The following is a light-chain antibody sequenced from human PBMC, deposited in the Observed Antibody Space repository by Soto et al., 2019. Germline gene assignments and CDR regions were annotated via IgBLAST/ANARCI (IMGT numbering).Light chain of an antibody. V-gene: IGKV3-11*01. J-gene: IGKJ2*01. CDR3: QQRDNWPYT. CDR1: QSVAGF. CDR2: DAS. Sequence: PGERATLSCRASQSVAGFLSWYQQKPGQAPRLLIYDASIRATGIPARFSGSGSGTDFTLTISSLEPEDFAIYYCQQRDNWPYTFGQGTKLEIK.